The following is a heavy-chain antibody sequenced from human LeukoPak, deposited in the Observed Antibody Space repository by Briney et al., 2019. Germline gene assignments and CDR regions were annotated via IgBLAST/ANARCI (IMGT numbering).Heavy chain of an antibody. J-gene: IGHJ3*02. Sequence: PGGSLRLSCAASGLTFNSYSMNWVRQAPGKGLEWVSSISISNGYIYYADSVKGRFTISRDNAKNSLYLQMNSLRAEDTAVYYCARAPHNDAFDIWGQGTMVTVSS. CDR3: ARAPHNDAFDI. V-gene: IGHV3-21*01. CDR2: ISISNGYI. CDR1: GLTFNSYS.